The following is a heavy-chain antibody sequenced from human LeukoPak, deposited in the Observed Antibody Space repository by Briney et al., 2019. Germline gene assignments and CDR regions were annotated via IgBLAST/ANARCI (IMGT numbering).Heavy chain of an antibody. D-gene: IGHD6-19*01. J-gene: IGHJ6*03. CDR1: GYTFTSYD. Sequence: GASVKVSCKASGYTFTSYDINWVRQATGQGLEWMGWMNPNSDNTGYAQKFQGRVTITRNTSISTAYMELSSLRSEDTAVYYCARASYSSGWGSYYYYYMDVWGKGTTVTVSS. V-gene: IGHV1-8*01. CDR3: ARASYSSGWGSYYYYYMDV. CDR2: MNPNSDNT.